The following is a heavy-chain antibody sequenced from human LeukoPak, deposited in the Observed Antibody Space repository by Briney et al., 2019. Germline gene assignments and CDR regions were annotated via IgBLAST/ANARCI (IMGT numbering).Heavy chain of an antibody. CDR2: IYYSGST. Sequence: KPSETLSLTCTVSGGSISSSSYYWGWIRQPPGKGLEWIGSIYYSGSTYYNPSLKSRVTISVDTSKNQFSLKLSSVTAADTAVYYCASSRGWCSGGSCYEKYFQHWGQGTLVTVSS. D-gene: IGHD2-15*01. CDR1: GGSISSSSYY. V-gene: IGHV4-39*07. J-gene: IGHJ1*01. CDR3: ASSRGWCSGGSCYEKYFQH.